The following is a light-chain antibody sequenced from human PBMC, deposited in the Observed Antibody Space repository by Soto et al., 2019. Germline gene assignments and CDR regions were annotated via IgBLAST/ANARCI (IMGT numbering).Light chain of an antibody. CDR3: LQHKSWPFT. V-gene: IGKV3-15*01. J-gene: IGKJ2*01. Sequence: EIVMTQSPATLSVSPGERATLSCRASQSVSSSLAWFQQKPGQAPRLLIYAASAGATGIAARLSGSGSGTEFTLTISSLQSEDFAVYYCLQHKSWPFTFGQGTKLEIK. CDR1: QSVSSS. CDR2: AAS.